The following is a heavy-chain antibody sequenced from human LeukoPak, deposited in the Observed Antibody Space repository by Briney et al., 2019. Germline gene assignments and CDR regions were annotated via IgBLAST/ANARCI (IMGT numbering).Heavy chain of an antibody. V-gene: IGHV3-43*02. CDR3: AKDAYGSLYYYHFMDV. Sequence: PGGSLRLSCAASGFTFGEYAMHWVRQAPGKGLEWVSLISGDGDTTYYADSVKGRFTISRDTSKNTLYLQMNRLRTEDTALYYCAKDAYGSLYYYHFMDVWGIGTTVTVSS. J-gene: IGHJ6*03. CDR1: GFTFGEYA. D-gene: IGHD6-19*01. CDR2: ISGDGDTT.